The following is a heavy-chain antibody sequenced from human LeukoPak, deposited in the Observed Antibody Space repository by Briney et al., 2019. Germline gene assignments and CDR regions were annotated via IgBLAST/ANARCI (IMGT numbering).Heavy chain of an antibody. V-gene: IGHV4-39*01. Sequence: SETLSLTCTVSGGSISSGGYYWSWIRPSPGKGLEWIGTIDYRGRTFYNPSLNNRVTISADTSRNQLSLKLSSVTATDTAIYYCVRRVNTYGGWFDRWGQGALVTVSS. CDR3: VRRVNTYGGWFDR. CDR1: GGSISSGGYY. J-gene: IGHJ5*02. D-gene: IGHD5-18*01. CDR2: IDYRGRT.